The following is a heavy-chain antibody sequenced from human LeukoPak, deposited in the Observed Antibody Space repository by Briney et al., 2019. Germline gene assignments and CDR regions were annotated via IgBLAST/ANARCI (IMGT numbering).Heavy chain of an antibody. CDR2: ISGSGGST. Sequence: GGSLRLSWAASGVTFSSYAMSWVRQAPGKGLEWVSAISGSGGSTYYADSVKGRFTISRDNSKNTLYLQMNSLRAEDTAVYYCARSTYVDTAMASDYWGQGTLVTVSS. CDR1: GVTFSSYA. V-gene: IGHV3-23*01. J-gene: IGHJ4*02. CDR3: ARSTYVDTAMASDY. D-gene: IGHD5-18*01.